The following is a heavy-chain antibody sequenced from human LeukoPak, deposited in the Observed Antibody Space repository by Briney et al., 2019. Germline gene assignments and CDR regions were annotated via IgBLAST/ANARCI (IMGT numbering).Heavy chain of an antibody. J-gene: IGHJ4*02. CDR1: GGSISDFY. D-gene: IGHD1-7*01. CDR3: ARDMETGTTDY. CDR2: IYTSGST. V-gene: IGHV4-4*07. Sequence: SETLSLTCTVSGGSISDFYWSWIRQPAGKGLEWIGRIYTSGSTNYNPSLKSRVTISVDTSKNQFSLKLSSVTAADTAVYYCARDMETGTTDYWGQGTLVTVSS.